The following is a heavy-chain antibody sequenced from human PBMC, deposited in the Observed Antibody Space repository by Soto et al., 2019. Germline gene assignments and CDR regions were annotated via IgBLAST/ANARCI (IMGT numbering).Heavy chain of an antibody. Sequence: QVQLVQSGAEVKKPGSSVKVSCKASGGTFSSYAISWVRQAPGQGLEWMGGIIPIFGTANYAQKFQGSVTITADDSTSTAYLELSSLRSEDTAVYYCARVYSGSFRLYYGMDVWGQGTTVTVSS. V-gene: IGHV1-69*01. D-gene: IGHD3-10*01. CDR1: GGTFSSYA. J-gene: IGHJ6*02. CDR3: ARVYSGSFRLYYGMDV. CDR2: IIPIFGTA.